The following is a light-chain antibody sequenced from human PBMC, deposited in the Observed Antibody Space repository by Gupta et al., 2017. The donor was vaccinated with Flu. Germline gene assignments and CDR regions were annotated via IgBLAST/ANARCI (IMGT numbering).Light chain of an antibody. Sequence: PSTLSASVGGRVTITCRASQSISSWLAWYQQKPGEAPKFLIYQASSVESGVPSRFSGSGSGTEFTLTISSLQPDDFATYYCQQDHSYPPTFGGGTKVEIK. CDR3: QQDHSYPPT. V-gene: IGKV1-5*03. CDR1: QSISSW. J-gene: IGKJ4*01. CDR2: QAS.